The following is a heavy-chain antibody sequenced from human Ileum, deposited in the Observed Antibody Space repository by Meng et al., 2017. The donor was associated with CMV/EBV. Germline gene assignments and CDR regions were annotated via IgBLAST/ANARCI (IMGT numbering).Heavy chain of an antibody. CDR3: ARGESCTSTSCYNDNYYSYPMDV. V-gene: IGHV3-21*01. Sequence: SCAASGFVFSSYTVNWVRQAPGKGLEWVSSISSAGSYISYSDSVKGRFTISRDNAKHSVYLQMNSLRAEDTAVYYCARGESCTSTSCYNDNYYSYPMDVWGQGTTVTVSS. D-gene: IGHD2-2*02. CDR1: GFVFSSYT. J-gene: IGHJ6*02. CDR2: ISSAGSYI.